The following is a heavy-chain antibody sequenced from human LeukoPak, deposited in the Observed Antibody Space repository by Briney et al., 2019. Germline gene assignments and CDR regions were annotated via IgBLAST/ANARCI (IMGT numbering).Heavy chain of an antibody. J-gene: IGHJ5*02. CDR3: ARVSGSYFGDWFDP. CDR2: IYYSGST. CDR1: GGSISSHY. Sequence: SETLSLTCTVSGGSISSHYWSWIWQPPGKGLEWIGYIYYSGSTNYNPSLKSRVTISADTSKNQFSLKLSSVTAADTAVYYCARVSGSYFGDWFDPWGQGTLVTVSS. V-gene: IGHV4-59*11. D-gene: IGHD1-26*01.